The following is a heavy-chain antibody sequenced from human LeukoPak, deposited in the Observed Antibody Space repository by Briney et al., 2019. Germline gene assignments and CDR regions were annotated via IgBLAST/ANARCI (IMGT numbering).Heavy chain of an antibody. V-gene: IGHV1-69*04. CDR2: IIPIFGIA. D-gene: IGHD3-10*01. J-gene: IGHJ6*02. Sequence: SVKVSCKASGGTFSSYAISWVRQAPGQGLEWMGRIIPIFGIANYAQKFQGRVAITADKSTSTAYMELSSLRSEDTAVYYCARTDYYGSGSYDYYGMDVWGQGTTVTVSS. CDR1: GGTFSSYA. CDR3: ARTDYYGSGSYDYYGMDV.